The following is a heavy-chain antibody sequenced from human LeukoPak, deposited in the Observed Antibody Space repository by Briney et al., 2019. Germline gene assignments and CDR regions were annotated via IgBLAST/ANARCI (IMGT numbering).Heavy chain of an antibody. CDR1: GFTFSSYG. Sequence: GGSLRLSCAASGFTFSSYGMHWVRQAPGKGLEWVAVIWYDGSNKYYAGSVKGRFTISRDNSKNTLYLQMNSLRVEDTAVYYCARDPVGYCSSTGCYGGFDIWGQGTMVTVSS. V-gene: IGHV3-33*01. CDR3: ARDPVGYCSSTGCYGGFDI. CDR2: IWYDGSNK. J-gene: IGHJ3*02. D-gene: IGHD2-2*01.